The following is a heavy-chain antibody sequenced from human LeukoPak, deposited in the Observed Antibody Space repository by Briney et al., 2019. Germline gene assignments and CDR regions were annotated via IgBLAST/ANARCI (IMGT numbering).Heavy chain of an antibody. Sequence: SETLSLTCTVSGGSISSGGYYWSWIRQHPGKGLEWIGYIYYSGNTYYNPSLKSRVTISVDTSKNQFSLKLSSVTAADTAVYFCARYQLVRENYGIDVWGQGTTVTVSS. V-gene: IGHV4-31*03. CDR3: ARYQLVRENYGIDV. J-gene: IGHJ6*02. CDR2: IYYSGNT. CDR1: GGSISSGGYY. D-gene: IGHD2-2*01.